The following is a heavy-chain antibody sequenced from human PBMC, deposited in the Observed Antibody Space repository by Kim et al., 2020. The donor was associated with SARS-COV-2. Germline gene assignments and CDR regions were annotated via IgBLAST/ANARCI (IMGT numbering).Heavy chain of an antibody. CDR3: AAAHGILGGNYYYYYMDV. D-gene: IGHD3-16*01. CDR1: GFTFTSSA. CDR2: IVVGSGNT. J-gene: IGHJ6*03. V-gene: IGHV1-58*02. Sequence: SVKVSCKASGFTFTSSAMQWVRQARGQRLEWIGWIVVGSGNTNYAQKFQERVTITRDMSTSTAYMELSSLRSEDTAVYYCAAAHGILGGNYYYYYMDVWGKGTTVTVSS.